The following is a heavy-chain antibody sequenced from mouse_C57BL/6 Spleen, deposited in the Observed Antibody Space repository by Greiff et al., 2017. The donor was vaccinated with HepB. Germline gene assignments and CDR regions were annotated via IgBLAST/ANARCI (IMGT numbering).Heavy chain of an antibody. D-gene: IGHD1-1*01. J-gene: IGHJ1*03. CDR1: GYTFTSYW. V-gene: IGHV1-53*01. CDR3: AITTVVDWYFDV. Sequence: QVQLKESGTELVKPGASVKLSCKASGYTFTSYWMHWVKQRPGQGLEWIGNINPSNGGTNYNEKFKSKATLTVDKSSSTAYMQLSSLTSEDSAVYYCAITTVVDWYFDVWGTGTTVTVSS. CDR2: INPSNGGT.